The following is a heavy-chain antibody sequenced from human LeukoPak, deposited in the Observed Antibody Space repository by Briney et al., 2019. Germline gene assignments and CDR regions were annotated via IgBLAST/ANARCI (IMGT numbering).Heavy chain of an antibody. Sequence: SETLSLTCTVSGGSISSYYWSWIRQPPGKGLEWIGYFYYSGSTNYNPSLKSRVTISVDTSKNQFSLKLSSVTAADTAVYYCARGRVPGYWGQGTLVTVSS. J-gene: IGHJ4*02. CDR2: FYYSGST. CDR1: GGSISSYY. V-gene: IGHV4-59*01. CDR3: ARGRVPGY. D-gene: IGHD3-3*01.